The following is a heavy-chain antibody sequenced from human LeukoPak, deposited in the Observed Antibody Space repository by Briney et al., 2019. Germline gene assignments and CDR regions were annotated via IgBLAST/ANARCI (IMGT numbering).Heavy chain of an antibody. Sequence: GGSLRLSCAASGFTFDDYGMSWVRQAPGKGLEWVSGINWNGGSTGYADSVKGRFTISRDNAKNSLYLQMSSLSAEDTALYYCAGGDSSGWYFDLWGRGTLVTVSS. D-gene: IGHD6-19*01. CDR2: INWNGGST. CDR1: GFTFDDYG. CDR3: AGGDSSGWYFDL. J-gene: IGHJ2*01. V-gene: IGHV3-20*04.